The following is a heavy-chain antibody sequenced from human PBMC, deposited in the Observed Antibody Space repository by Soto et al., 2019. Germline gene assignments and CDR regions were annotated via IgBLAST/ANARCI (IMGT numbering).Heavy chain of an antibody. D-gene: IGHD6-6*01. CDR2: IYYSGST. J-gene: IGHJ4*02. V-gene: IGHV4-59*01. Sequence: SETLSLTCTVSGGSISSYYWSWIRQPPGKGLEWIGYIYYSGSTNYNPSLKSRVTISVDTSKSQFSLKLSSVTAADTAVYYCARHTSEYSSSFDYWGQGTLVTVSS. CDR3: ARHTSEYSSSFDY. CDR1: GGSISSYY.